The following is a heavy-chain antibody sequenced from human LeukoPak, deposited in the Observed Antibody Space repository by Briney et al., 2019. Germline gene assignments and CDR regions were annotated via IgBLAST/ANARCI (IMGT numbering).Heavy chain of an antibody. Sequence: GGSLRLSCAASGFTFSTYAVNWVRQAPGKGLEWVSAISSSGGTTYYADSVKGRFSISRDNSKNTLYLQMNSLRAEDTAVYYCARARYSSSPLALRFFDYWGQGTLVTVSS. CDR1: GFTFSTYA. CDR3: ARARYSSSPLALRFFDY. V-gene: IGHV3-23*01. CDR2: ISSSGGTT. J-gene: IGHJ4*02. D-gene: IGHD6-6*01.